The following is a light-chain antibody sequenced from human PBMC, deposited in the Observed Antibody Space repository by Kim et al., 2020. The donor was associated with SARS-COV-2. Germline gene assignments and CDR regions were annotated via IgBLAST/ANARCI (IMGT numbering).Light chain of an antibody. CDR3: SSYTSSSTF. J-gene: IGLJ1*01. CDR2: DVS. V-gene: IGLV2-14*01. Sequence: QSALTQPASVSGSPGQSITISCTGTSSDVGGYNYVSWYQQHPGKAPKHMIYDVSKRPSGVSNRFSGSKSGNTASLTISGLQAEDEADYYCSSYTSSSTFFGTGTKVTVL. CDR1: SSDVGGYNY.